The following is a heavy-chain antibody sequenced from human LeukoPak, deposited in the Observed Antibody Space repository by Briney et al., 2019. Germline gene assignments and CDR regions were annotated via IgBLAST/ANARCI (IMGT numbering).Heavy chain of an antibody. V-gene: IGHV1-2*02. CDR1: GYTFTGYY. CDR2: INPNSGGT. CDR3: ARSTYYYYYYMDV. Sequence: ASVKVSCKASGYTFTGYYMHWVRQAPGQGLEWVGWINPNSGGTNYAQKFQGRVTMTRDTSISTAYMELSRLRSDDTAVYYCARSTYYYYYYMDVWGKGTTVTISS. J-gene: IGHJ6*03.